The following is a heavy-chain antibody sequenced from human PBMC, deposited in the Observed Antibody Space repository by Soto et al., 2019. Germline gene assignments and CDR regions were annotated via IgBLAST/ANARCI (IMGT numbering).Heavy chain of an antibody. CDR1: GFTFTSYA. CDR3: ARDRGVARGWFDP. D-gene: IGHD5-12*01. V-gene: IGHV3-23*01. Sequence: EVQLLESGGGLVQPGGSLRLSCAASGFTFTSYAMTWVRQAPGKGLEWVSVVIGSGSRTYYADSVKDRFTISRDNFKNTLYLQMNSLRADDTAVYYCARDRGVARGWFDPWGQGTLVIVSS. CDR2: VIGSGSRT. J-gene: IGHJ5*02.